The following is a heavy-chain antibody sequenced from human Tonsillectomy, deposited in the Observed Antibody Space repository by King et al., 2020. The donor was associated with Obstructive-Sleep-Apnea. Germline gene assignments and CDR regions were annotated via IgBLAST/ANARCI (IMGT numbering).Heavy chain of an antibody. V-gene: IGHV4-31*03. CDR1: CVAISSDGYY. CDR2: NYYIAST. J-gene: IGHJ4*02. CDR3: ARGSPYYFDY. Sequence: QVQLQESGPGLVKPSQTLSLTCIISCVAISSDGYYWSWIRQPPGKVLEWMAYNYYIASTYYNPSLKSRVTISVDTSKNHCSLKLSSMTAADTAVYYCARGSPYYFDYWGQGTLVTVSS. D-gene: IGHD3-10*01.